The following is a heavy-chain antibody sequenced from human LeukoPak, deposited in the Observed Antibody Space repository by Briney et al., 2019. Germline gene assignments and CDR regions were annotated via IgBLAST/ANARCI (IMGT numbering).Heavy chain of an antibody. V-gene: IGHV4-4*07. CDR1: GVSISDYY. CDR3: AKKDGDF. Sequence: SETLSLTCSVSGVSISDYYWTWFRQPAGKGLEWIGRIYISGSTNYNPSLKSRVIMSVDTSRNQLTLKLTSLTAADTAVYYCAKKDGDFWGQGTLVSVSS. J-gene: IGHJ4*02. CDR2: IYISGST.